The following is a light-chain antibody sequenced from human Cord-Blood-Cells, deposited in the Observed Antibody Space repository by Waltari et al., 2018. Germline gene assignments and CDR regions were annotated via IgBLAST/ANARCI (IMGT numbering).Light chain of an antibody. CDR3: CSYAGSYTV. J-gene: IGLJ7*01. Sequence: QSALTQPRSVSGSPGQSVTISCTGTSSDVGGYNYVSWYQQHPGKAPKLMIYDVSKRPSGVPDRFCGSKSGNTASLTISGLQAEDEADYYCCSYAGSYTVFGGGTQLTVL. CDR1: SSDVGGYNY. CDR2: DVS. V-gene: IGLV2-11*01.